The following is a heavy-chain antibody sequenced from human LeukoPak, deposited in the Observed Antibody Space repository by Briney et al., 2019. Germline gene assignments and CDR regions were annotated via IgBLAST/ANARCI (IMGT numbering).Heavy chain of an antibody. D-gene: IGHD3-9*01. Sequence: GGSLRLSCAASGFTFSSYAMHWVRQAPGKGLEWVAVISYDGSNKYYADSVKGRFTISRDNSKNTLYLQMNSLRSEDTAVYYCARDLGTYYDILTGYYYWGQGTLVTVSS. CDR3: ARDLGTYYDILTGYYY. CDR2: ISYDGSNK. J-gene: IGHJ4*02. CDR1: GFTFSSYA. V-gene: IGHV3-30-3*01.